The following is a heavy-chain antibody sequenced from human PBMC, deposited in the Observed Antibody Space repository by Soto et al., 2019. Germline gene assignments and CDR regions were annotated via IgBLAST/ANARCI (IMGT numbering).Heavy chain of an antibody. Sequence: EVQLAESGGGLVKPGGSLRLYCAASGFTFSTYYMNWVRQAPGKGLEWVLSIIESGNYMYYADSVKGRFTISRDNARNSLYLQMDRLTAEDTAVYYCAREGEGRTAYFDYWGQGALVTVSS. CDR1: GFTFSTYY. D-gene: IGHD3-16*01. V-gene: IGHV3-21*01. CDR2: IIESGNYM. CDR3: AREGEGRTAYFDY. J-gene: IGHJ4*02.